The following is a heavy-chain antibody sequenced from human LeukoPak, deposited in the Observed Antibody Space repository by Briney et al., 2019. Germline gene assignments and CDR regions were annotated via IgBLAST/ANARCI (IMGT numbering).Heavy chain of an antibody. CDR1: GFPFSSYW. Sequence: GGSLRLSCAASGFPFSSYWIRWVRQPPGKGLEWVANINEDGSVQDYVDAVKGRFTISRDNAKNSLYLEINSLRVDDTAVYYCVGQLLRAVWGKGTTVTVSS. CDR2: INEDGSVQ. V-gene: IGHV3-7*01. CDR3: VGQLLRAV. J-gene: IGHJ6*04. D-gene: IGHD2-2*01.